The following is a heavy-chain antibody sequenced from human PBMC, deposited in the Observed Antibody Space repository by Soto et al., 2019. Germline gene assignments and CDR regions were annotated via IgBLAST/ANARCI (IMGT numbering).Heavy chain of an antibody. D-gene: IGHD4-4*01. Sequence: QVQLVESGGGVVQPGRSLRLSCAASGFTFSSYAMHWVRQAPGKGLEWVAVILYDGSNKYYADSVKGRFTISRDNSKNTLYLQMNSLRAEDTAMHYCARYPRSNYPYWGQGTLVTVSS. CDR2: ILYDGSNK. CDR1: GFTFSSYA. J-gene: IGHJ4*02. V-gene: IGHV3-30-3*01. CDR3: ARYPRSNYPY.